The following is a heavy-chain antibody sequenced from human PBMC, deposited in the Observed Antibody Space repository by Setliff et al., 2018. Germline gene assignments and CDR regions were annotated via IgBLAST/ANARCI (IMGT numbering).Heavy chain of an antibody. CDR3: ARYFSSDPFDI. V-gene: IGHV1-69*11. J-gene: IGHJ3*02. Sequence: SVKVSCKVSGGTFSNYAINWARQAPGQGLQWMGRNIPVLGSADYAQTFQDRVTFTADESTRTAYMELSSLTSEDTTVYFCARYFSSDPFDIWGQGTLVTVSS. D-gene: IGHD2-8*01. CDR2: NIPVLGSA. CDR1: GGTFSNYA.